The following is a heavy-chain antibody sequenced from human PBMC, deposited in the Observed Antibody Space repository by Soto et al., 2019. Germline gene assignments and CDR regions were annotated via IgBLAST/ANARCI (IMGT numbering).Heavy chain of an antibody. CDR2: INTAGTTT. CDR3: VKDRQPDGIGSFDY. J-gene: IGHJ4*02. V-gene: IGHV3-23*03. Sequence: PGGSLRLSCSASGFTFSGYTMNWVRLPPGRGLEWVSGINTAGTTTYYADSVTGRFIISKDISRSTLYLQMNSLRVEDTAIYYCVKDRQPDGIGSFDYWGQGSLVTVSS. D-gene: IGHD1-26*01. CDR1: GFTFSGYT.